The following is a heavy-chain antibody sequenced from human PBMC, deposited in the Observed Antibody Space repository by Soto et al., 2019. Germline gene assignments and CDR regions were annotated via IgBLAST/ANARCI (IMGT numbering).Heavy chain of an antibody. CDR1: GGSISSGDYY. Sequence: TLSLTCTVSGGSISSGDYYWSLIRQPPGKGLEWIGYIYYSGSTYYNPSLKSRVTISVDTSKNQFSLKLSYVTAADTAVYYCARETQYNWFDPWGQGTLVTVSS. CDR3: ARETQYNWFDP. J-gene: IGHJ5*02. V-gene: IGHV4-30-4*01. CDR2: IYYSGST.